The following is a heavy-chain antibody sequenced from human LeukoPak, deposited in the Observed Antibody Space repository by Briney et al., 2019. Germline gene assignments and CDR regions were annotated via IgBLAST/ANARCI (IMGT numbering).Heavy chain of an antibody. V-gene: IGHV3-30*02. J-gene: IGHJ4*02. D-gene: IGHD6-19*01. CDR2: IRSDGGNK. CDR1: GFTLRNYN. Sequence: GGSLRLSCAASGFTLRNYNMHWVRQPPGKGLEWVAFIRSDGGNKNYADSVKGLFTISRDNSKNTLYLQMDSLRAEDMAVYYCAKDSSGWATDYWGQGTLVTVSS. CDR3: AKDSSGWATDY.